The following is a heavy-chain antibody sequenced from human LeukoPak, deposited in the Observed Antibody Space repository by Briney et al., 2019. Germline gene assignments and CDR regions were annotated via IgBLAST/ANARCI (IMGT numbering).Heavy chain of an antibody. V-gene: IGHV3-48*01. Sequence: GGSLRLSCTTSGFTFSTNSMNWVRQAPGKGLEWVSYINPDGDAIYYADSVKGRFTISRDNAKNSLYLQMNSLRAEDTAVYYCARDKPTMIVVVPLDYWGQGTLVTVSS. D-gene: IGHD3-22*01. J-gene: IGHJ4*02. CDR2: INPDGDAI. CDR1: GFTFSTNS. CDR3: ARDKPTMIVVVPLDY.